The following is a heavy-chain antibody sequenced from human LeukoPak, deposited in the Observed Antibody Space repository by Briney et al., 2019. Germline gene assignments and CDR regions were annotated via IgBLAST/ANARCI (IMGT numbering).Heavy chain of an antibody. J-gene: IGHJ5*02. Sequence: ESSPTLGNPTQTLTLTCPFSGFSLSTSGVGVAWIRQPPGNALEWLALIYWNADKRYSPSLKSRLTITKDTSKNQVVLTVTNMDPVDTATYYCAHRPGSIWFDPWGQGTLVTVSS. CDR2: IYWNADK. CDR3: AHRPGSIWFDP. V-gene: IGHV2-5*01. CDR1: GFSLSTSGVG.